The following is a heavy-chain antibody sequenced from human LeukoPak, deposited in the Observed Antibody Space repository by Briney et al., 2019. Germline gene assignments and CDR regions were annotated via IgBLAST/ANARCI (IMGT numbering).Heavy chain of an antibody. Sequence: TGGSLRLSCAASGXTFXSYGMHWXXQAPGKGLESVAVTWYDGNNKEYADSVKGRFTISRDNSKNTVYLQMNSLRAEDTAVYHCARDRCGGNCFYLDSWGQGTLVTVSS. D-gene: IGHD2-21*02. V-gene: IGHV3-33*01. CDR2: TWYDGNNK. CDR1: GXTFXSYG. J-gene: IGHJ4*02. CDR3: ARDRCGGNCFYLDS.